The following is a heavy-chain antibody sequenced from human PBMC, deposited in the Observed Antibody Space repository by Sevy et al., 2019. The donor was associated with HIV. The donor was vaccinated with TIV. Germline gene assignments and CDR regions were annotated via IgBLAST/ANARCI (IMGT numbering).Heavy chain of an antibody. D-gene: IGHD3-3*01. V-gene: IGHV3-53*01. CDR3: ARDFYDFWSGYYQLHGMDI. Sequence: GGSLRLSCAASGFTVSSNYMSWVRQAPGKGLEWVSVIYSAGSTYYADSVKGRFTISRDNSKNTLYLQMNSLRAEDTAVYYCARDFYDFWSGYYQLHGMDIWGQGTTVTVSS. CDR2: IYSAGST. J-gene: IGHJ6*02. CDR1: GFTVSSNY.